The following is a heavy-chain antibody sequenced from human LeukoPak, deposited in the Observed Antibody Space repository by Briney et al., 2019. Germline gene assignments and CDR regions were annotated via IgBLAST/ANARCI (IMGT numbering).Heavy chain of an antibody. J-gene: IGHJ4*02. CDR3: ARAPSAKNSSPYFFDY. D-gene: IGHD6-6*01. CDR1: GGSVSTYY. Sequence: SETLSLTCTVSGGSVSTYYWSWIRQPPGKGLEWIGYIYYSGSTNYNPSLKSRVTISVDTSKNQFSLKLSSVTAADTAVYYCARAPSAKNSSPYFFDYWGQGTLVTVSS. CDR2: IYYSGST. V-gene: IGHV4-59*02.